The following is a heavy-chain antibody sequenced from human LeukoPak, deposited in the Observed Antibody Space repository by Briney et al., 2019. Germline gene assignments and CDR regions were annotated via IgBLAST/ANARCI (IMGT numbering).Heavy chain of an antibody. D-gene: IGHD3-3*02. CDR1: GGSISSGGYY. CDR3: ARGPISGGMDV. CDR2: IYHSGST. J-gene: IGHJ6*02. V-gene: IGHV4-30-2*01. Sequence: SETLSLACTVSGGSISSGGYYWSWIRQPPGRGLEWIGYIYHSGSTYYNPSLKSRVTISVDRSKNQFSLKLSSVTAADTAVYYCARGPISGGMDVWGQGTTVTVSS.